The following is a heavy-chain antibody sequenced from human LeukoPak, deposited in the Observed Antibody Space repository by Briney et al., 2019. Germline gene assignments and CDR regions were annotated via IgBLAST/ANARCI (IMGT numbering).Heavy chain of an antibody. CDR3: ARARGGDYDDY. D-gene: IGHD3-16*01. CDR1: GFTFSSYW. Sequence: PGGSLRLSCAASGFTFSSYWMHWVRQAPGKGLVWVSRINSDGSSTSYADSVRGRFTISRDNAKNTLYLQMNSLRAEDTAAYYCARARGGDYDDYWGQGTLVTVSS. CDR2: INSDGSST. J-gene: IGHJ4*02. V-gene: IGHV3-74*01.